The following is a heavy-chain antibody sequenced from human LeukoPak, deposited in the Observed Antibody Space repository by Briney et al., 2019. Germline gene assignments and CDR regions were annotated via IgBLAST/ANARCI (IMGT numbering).Heavy chain of an antibody. V-gene: IGHV1-69*05. J-gene: IGHJ4*02. CDR2: IIPIFGTA. CDR3: ARALPSIAAAGIAPDY. Sequence: GASVKVSCKASGGTFSSYAISWVRQAPGQGLEWMGGIIPIFGTANYAQKFQGRFTMPRDTPISTAYMELSRLRSDDTAVYYCARALPSIAAAGIAPDYWGQGTLVTVSS. CDR1: GGTFSSYA. D-gene: IGHD6-13*01.